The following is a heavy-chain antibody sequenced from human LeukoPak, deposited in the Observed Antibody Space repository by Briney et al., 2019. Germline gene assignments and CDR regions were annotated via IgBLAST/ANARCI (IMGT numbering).Heavy chain of an antibody. J-gene: IGHJ3*02. V-gene: IGHV5-51*01. CDR2: IYPGDPDT. CDR3: ARRLGGGDGDDAFDI. Sequence: GESLKISRKGSGYSFTSYWNGCVRQMPGKGLEGVGIIYPGDPDTRYSPSFQGQVTISADKSISTAYLQWSSLKASDTAMYYCARRLGGGDGDDAFDIWGQGTMVTVSS. D-gene: IGHD2-21*02. CDR1: GYSFTSYW.